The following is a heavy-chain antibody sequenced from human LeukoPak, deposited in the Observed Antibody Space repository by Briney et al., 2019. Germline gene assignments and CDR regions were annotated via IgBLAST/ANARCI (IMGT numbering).Heavy chain of an antibody. CDR3: ARDTDSDCSSTSCYPGEGY. CDR1: GFTFSSYS. J-gene: IGHJ4*02. Sequence: PGGSLRLSCAASGFTFSSYSMNWVRQAPGKGLEWVSSISSSSSYIYYADSVKGRFTISRDNAKNSLYLQMNSLRAEDTAVYYCARDTDSDCSSTSCYPGEGYWSQGTLVTVSS. CDR2: ISSSSSYI. D-gene: IGHD2-2*01. V-gene: IGHV3-21*01.